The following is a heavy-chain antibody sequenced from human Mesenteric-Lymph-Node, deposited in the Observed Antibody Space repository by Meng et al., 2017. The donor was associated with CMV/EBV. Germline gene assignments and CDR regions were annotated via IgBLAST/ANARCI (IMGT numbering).Heavy chain of an antibody. Sequence: GESLKISCTASGFTFSGYYMSWIRQAPGKGLEWLSYISSGGDVMYSADSVRDRFAISRDNAKNSLYLQVNSLRDEDAAVYYCATRVGASGVWGQGALVTVSS. J-gene: IGHJ4*02. CDR2: ISSGGDVM. CDR1: GFTFSGYY. D-gene: IGHD1-26*01. V-gene: IGHV3-11*04. CDR3: ATRVGASGV.